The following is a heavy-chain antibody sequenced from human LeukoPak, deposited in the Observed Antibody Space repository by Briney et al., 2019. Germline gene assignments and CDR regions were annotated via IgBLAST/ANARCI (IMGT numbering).Heavy chain of an antibody. CDR1: GFTFSSYA. V-gene: IGHV3-23*01. D-gene: IGHD3-22*01. Sequence: GGSLRLSCAASGFTFSSYAMSWVRRAPGKGLEWVSAISGSGGSTYYADSVKGRFTISRDNSKNTLYLQMNSLRAEDTAVYYCAKADGYYYDSSGSFDYWGQGTLVTVSS. CDR2: ISGSGGST. J-gene: IGHJ4*02. CDR3: AKADGYYYDSSGSFDY.